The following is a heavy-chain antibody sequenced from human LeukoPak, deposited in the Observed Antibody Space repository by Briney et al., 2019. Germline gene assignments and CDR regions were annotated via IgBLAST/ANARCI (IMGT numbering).Heavy chain of an antibody. CDR3: ARSPLGYCSSTSCYGPNWFDP. J-gene: IGHJ5*02. Sequence: GASVKVSCKASGYTFTGYYMHWVRQAPGQGLEWMGWINPNSGGTNYAQKFQGWVTMTRDTSISTAYMELSRLRSDDTAVYYCARSPLGYCSSTSCYGPNWFDPWGQGTLVTVSS. V-gene: IGHV1-2*04. D-gene: IGHD2-2*01. CDR2: INPNSGGT. CDR1: GYTFTGYY.